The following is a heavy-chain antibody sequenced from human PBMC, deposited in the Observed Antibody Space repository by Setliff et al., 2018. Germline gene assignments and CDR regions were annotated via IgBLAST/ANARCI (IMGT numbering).Heavy chain of an antibody. CDR2: IFTTGDT. J-gene: IGHJ3*02. V-gene: IGHV4-61*02. D-gene: IGHD4-17*01. CDR3: ARDFGDYRIGHGFDI. CDR1: VSSIRSPGYY. Sequence: PSETLSLTCTVSVSSIRSPGYYWNWIRQPAGKGLEWIGRIFTTGDTSYNPSLQSRVTISLDKSKSQFSLKLSSVTAADTAVYYCARDFGDYRIGHGFDIWGQGTEVTVSS.